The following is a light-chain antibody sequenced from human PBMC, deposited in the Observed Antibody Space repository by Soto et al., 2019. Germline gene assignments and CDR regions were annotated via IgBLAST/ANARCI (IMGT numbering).Light chain of an antibody. Sequence: EIVLTQSPGTLSLSPGERATLSCRASQSVNSNFLAWYQQKPGQAPRLLIYGASTRAAGVPDRFSGSGSWTDFTLTITRLEPEDFAMYYCQQYGRSPLMYTFGQGTKLGVK. CDR3: QQYGRSPLMYT. J-gene: IGKJ2*01. V-gene: IGKV3-20*01. CDR1: QSVNSNF. CDR2: GAS.